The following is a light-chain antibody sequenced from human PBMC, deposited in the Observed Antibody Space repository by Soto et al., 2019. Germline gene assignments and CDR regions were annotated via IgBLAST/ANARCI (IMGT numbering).Light chain of an antibody. Sequence: EIVMTQSPVTLSVSPGERATLSCRASQSVSTNLAWYQQKPGQAPRLLIYGASVWATGIPDRFSGSGSGTEFTLTISGLQSEDFAVYYCLQYHNWPRTFGQGTRVEIK. CDR1: QSVSTN. V-gene: IGKV3-15*01. CDR3: LQYHNWPRT. CDR2: GAS. J-gene: IGKJ1*01.